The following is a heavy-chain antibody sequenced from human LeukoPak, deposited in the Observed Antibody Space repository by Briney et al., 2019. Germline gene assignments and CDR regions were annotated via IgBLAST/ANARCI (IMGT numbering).Heavy chain of an antibody. V-gene: IGHV3-30*02. J-gene: IGHJ6*03. CDR1: GFTFSSYG. Sequence: GGPLRLLCAASGFTFSSYGMLWVRHAPGKGLVGVAFIWYDGSNKYYADSVKGRFTISRDNSKHTLDLQMKSLRAEDTAVYYCAKGGGYEAQFYYYYLDVWGKGTTVTISS. CDR2: IWYDGSNK. CDR3: AKGGGYEAQFYYYYLDV. D-gene: IGHD5-12*01.